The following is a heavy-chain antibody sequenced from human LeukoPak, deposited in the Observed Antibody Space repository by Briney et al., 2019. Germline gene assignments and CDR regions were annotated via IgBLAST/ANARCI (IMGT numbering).Heavy chain of an antibody. Sequence: GRSPRLSCAASGFTFSSYAMHWVRQAPGKGLEWVAVISYDGSNKYYADSVKGRFTISRDNSKNTLYLRMNSLRAEDTAVYYCTVLLGYCSGGSCYSLDYWGQGTLVTVSS. CDR3: TVLLGYCSGGSCYSLDY. J-gene: IGHJ4*02. CDR1: GFTFSSYA. CDR2: ISYDGSNK. V-gene: IGHV3-30-3*01. D-gene: IGHD2-15*01.